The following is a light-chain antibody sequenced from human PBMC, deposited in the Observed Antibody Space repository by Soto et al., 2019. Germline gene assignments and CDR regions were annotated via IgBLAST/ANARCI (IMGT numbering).Light chain of an antibody. CDR2: RND. CDR1: SSNIGRNT. Sequence: QSVLTQPPSASGTPGQRVTISCSGSSSNIGRNTVNWYQQFPGTAPQLLIYRNDQRPSGVADRFSGSKSGTSASLTITGLQSDDEADYYCAAWDDGLVGSVVFGGGTKVTVL. V-gene: IGLV1-44*01. J-gene: IGLJ2*01. CDR3: AAWDDGLVGSVV.